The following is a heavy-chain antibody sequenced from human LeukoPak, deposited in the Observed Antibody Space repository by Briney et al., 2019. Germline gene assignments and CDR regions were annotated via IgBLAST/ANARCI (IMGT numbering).Heavy chain of an antibody. Sequence: GGSLRLSCAASGMTFSNHWMHWVRQVPGKGLVWVSLIKTDGRTTIYAESVKGRFTISRDNGKSILYLQMNSLRAEDTGIYYCTTGPSYGYEWWGQGTVVTVSS. V-gene: IGHV3-74*01. J-gene: IGHJ4*02. D-gene: IGHD3-16*01. CDR2: IKTDGRTT. CDR3: TTGPSYGYEW. CDR1: GMTFSNHW.